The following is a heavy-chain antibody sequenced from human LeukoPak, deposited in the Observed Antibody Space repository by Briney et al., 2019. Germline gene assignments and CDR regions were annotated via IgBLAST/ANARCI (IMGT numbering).Heavy chain of an antibody. J-gene: IGHJ4*02. CDR3: ARELYSGTYNY. CDR2: ISSSGSTI. D-gene: IGHD1-26*01. CDR1: GFTFSSYE. Sequence: GGSLRLSCAASGFTFSSYEMNWVRQAPGKGLEWVSCISSSGSTIYYADSVKGRFTISRDNAKNSLYLQMNSLRAEDTAVYYCARELYSGTYNYWGQGTLVTVSS. V-gene: IGHV3-48*03.